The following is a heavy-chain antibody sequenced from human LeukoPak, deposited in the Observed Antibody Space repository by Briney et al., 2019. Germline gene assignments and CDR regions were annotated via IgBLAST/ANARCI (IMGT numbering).Heavy chain of an antibody. V-gene: IGHV3-21*04. CDR2: ISSSDTYI. J-gene: IGHJ4*02. CDR1: GFTFSTYN. D-gene: IGHD5-12*01. Sequence: GGSLRLSCVASGFTFSTYNMHWVRQAPGKGLEWVSSISSSDTYIYHADSVKGRFTISRDNAKNSLYLQMNSLRAEDTAVYYCARLVATIIHYFDYWGQGTLVTVSS. CDR3: ARLVATIIHYFDY.